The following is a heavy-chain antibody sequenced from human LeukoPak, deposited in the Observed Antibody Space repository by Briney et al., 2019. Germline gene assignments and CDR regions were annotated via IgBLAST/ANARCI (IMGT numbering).Heavy chain of an antibody. CDR2: IRYDGSNK. CDR3: AKDVARLSAPDTVGFDI. V-gene: IGHV3-30*02. CDR1: GFTFSSYS. D-gene: IGHD4-11*01. Sequence: PGGSLRLSCAASGFTFSSYSMNWVRQALGKGLEWVAFIRYDGSNKYYPDSVKGRFTISRDNSKSTLSLQMNSLRTEDTAMYFCAKDVARLSAPDTVGFDIWGQGTMVTVSS. J-gene: IGHJ3*02.